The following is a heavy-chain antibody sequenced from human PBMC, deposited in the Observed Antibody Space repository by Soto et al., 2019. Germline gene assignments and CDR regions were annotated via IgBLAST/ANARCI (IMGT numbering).Heavy chain of an antibody. CDR3: ARGPSADKVDY. D-gene: IGHD3-3*01. CDR2: NYNGGST. J-gene: IGHJ4*02. Sequence: QVQLQESGPGLVEPSQTLSLTCTVSGASVSSGYCWSWIRQPPGRGLEWIGHNYNGGSTYSSPSLESRVTLSLDTSKNQFSLRLSSVTAADTAVYYCARGPSADKVDYWGQGTLVTVSS. CDR1: GASVSSGYC. V-gene: IGHV4-30-4*01.